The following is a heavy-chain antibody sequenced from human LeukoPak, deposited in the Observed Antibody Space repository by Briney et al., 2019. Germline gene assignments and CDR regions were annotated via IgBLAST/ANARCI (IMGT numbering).Heavy chain of an antibody. Sequence: SETLSLTCTVPGGSISSGSYYWSWIRQPAGKGLEWIGRIYTSGSTNYNPSLKSRVTISVDTSKNQFSLKLSSVTAADTAVYYCARHCSGGSCYSNLIFDYWGQGTLVTVSS. V-gene: IGHV4-61*02. J-gene: IGHJ4*02. CDR1: GGSISSGSYY. CDR3: ARHCSGGSCYSNLIFDY. D-gene: IGHD2-15*01. CDR2: IYTSGST.